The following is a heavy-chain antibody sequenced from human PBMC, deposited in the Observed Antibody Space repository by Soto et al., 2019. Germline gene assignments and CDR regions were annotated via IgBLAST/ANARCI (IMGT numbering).Heavy chain of an antibody. D-gene: IGHD2-15*01. CDR3: ARAKLDIVVVVAATGGTYYYYYGMDV. CDR2: ISYDGSNK. J-gene: IGHJ6*02. V-gene: IGHV3-30-3*01. Sequence: GGSLRLSCAASGFTFSSYAMHWVRQAPGKGLEWVAVISYDGSNKYYADSVKGRFTISRDNSKNTLYLQMNSLRAEDTAVYYCARAKLDIVVVVAATGGTYYYYYGMDVWGQGTTVTVSS. CDR1: GFTFSSYA.